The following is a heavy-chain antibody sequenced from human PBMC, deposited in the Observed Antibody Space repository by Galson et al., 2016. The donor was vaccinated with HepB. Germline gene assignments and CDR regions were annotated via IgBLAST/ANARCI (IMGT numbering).Heavy chain of an antibody. J-gene: IGHJ4*02. CDR2: IYHSGST. D-gene: IGHD3-10*01. Sequence: SETLSLTCTVSGASVSRSNWWSWVRQSPGKGLEWIGEIYHSGSTNYNPSLKSRVTISVDKSKYQFSLKLSSVTAADTAVYYCARDSGDLDYWGQGTLVTVSS. CDR1: GASVSRSNW. V-gene: IGHV4-4*02. CDR3: ARDSGDLDY.